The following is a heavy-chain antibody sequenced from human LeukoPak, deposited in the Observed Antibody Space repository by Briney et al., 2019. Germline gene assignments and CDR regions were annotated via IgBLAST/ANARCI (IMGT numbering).Heavy chain of an antibody. CDR2: IYPGDSDT. D-gene: IGHD5-18*01. J-gene: IGHJ4*02. CDR3: ARRGYSYGSEFDY. CDR1: GYRFTSYS. V-gene: IGHV5-51*01. Sequence: GESLKISCQTSGYRFTSYSIAWVRQMPGKGLEWMGIIYPGDSDTTYSPSFQGQVTISADKSVSTAYIQWSNLQASDTAMYYCARRGYSYGSEFDYWGQGTLVTVSS.